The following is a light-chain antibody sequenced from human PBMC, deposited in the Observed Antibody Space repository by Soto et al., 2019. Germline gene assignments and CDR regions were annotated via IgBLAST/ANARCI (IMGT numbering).Light chain of an antibody. CDR1: QGISRY. CDR2: AAS. J-gene: IGKJ4*01. CDR3: QQPYSYPLT. Sequence: DIQMTQSPSSLSASVGDRVTITCRASQGISRYLPWYQQKPGKAPKILIYAASTLQTGVPSRFSGSGSGTDFTLTISSLQPEDFATYYCQQPYSYPLTFGGGTKVDIK. V-gene: IGKV1-9*01.